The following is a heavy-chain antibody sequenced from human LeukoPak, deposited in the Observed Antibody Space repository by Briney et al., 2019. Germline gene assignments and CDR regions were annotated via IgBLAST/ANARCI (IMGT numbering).Heavy chain of an antibody. J-gene: IGHJ4*02. V-gene: IGHV6-1*01. CDR2: TYYRSKWYN. CDR1: GDSVSSNSAG. D-gene: IGHD2-8*02. CDR3: ARFAGGHFDY. Sequence: SQTLSLTCAISGDSVSSNSAGWNWIRQSPLRGLEWLGRTYYRSKWYNDYAVSVKSRITINPYTSKNQFSLQLNSVTPEDTAVYFCARFAGGHFDYWGQGTLVAVSS.